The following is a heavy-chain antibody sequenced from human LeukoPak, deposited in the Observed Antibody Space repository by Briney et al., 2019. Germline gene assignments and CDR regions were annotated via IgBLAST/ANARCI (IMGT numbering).Heavy chain of an antibody. CDR1: GFTFNFYA. CDR3: AKDLRDTAMVEYYFDY. V-gene: IGHV3-30*04. D-gene: IGHD5-18*01. CDR2: ISYDGSNK. J-gene: IGHJ4*02. Sequence: GRSLRLSCAASGFTFNFYAMHWVRQAPGKGLEWVAVISYDGSNKYYADSAKGRFTISRDNSKNTLYLQMNSLRAEDTAVYYCAKDLRDTAMVEYYFDYWGQGTLVTVAS.